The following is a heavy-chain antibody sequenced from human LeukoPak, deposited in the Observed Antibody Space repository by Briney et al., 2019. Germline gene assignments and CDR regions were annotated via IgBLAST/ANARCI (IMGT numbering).Heavy chain of an antibody. CDR3: ARGYNSALDY. D-gene: IGHD6-19*01. CDR2: IYYDGSNK. CDR1: GFTFSTHA. J-gene: IGHJ4*02. V-gene: IGHV3-33*03. Sequence: GGSLRLSCAASGFTFSTHAMHWVRQAPAKGLEWVAMIYYDGSNKYYVDSVKGRFTISRDNARNSLYLQMNSLRVEDTAVYFCARGYNSALDYWGQGVLVTVSS.